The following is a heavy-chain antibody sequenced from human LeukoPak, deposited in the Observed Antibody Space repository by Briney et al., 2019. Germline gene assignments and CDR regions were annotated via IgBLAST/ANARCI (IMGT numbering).Heavy chain of an antibody. CDR3: AKGGGPYHLPTDY. V-gene: IGHV3-23*01. J-gene: IGHJ4*02. D-gene: IGHD2-2*01. CDR1: GFTFSNYA. Sequence: GRSLRLSCAASGFTFSNYAMNWVRQAPGKGLEWVSAITSAGNTYYADSVKGRFTISRDSSKNTLHLQMNSLRSEDTAVYYCAKGGGPYHLPTDYWGQGTLVTVSS. CDR2: ITSAGNT.